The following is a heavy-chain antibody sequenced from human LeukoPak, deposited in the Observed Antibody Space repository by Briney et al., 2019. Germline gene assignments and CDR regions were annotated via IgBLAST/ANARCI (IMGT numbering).Heavy chain of an antibody. V-gene: IGHV4-61*02. CDR2: IYTSGST. Sequence: PSQTLSLTCTVSGGSISSGSYYWSWIRQPAGKGLEWIGRIYTSGSTNYNPSLKSRVTISVDTSKNQFSLKLSSVTAADTAVYYCASMGPTDNNWNYGDGSYYYYYYMDVWGKGTTVTVSS. CDR1: GGSISSGSYY. D-gene: IGHD1-7*01. J-gene: IGHJ6*03. CDR3: ASMGPTDNNWNYGDGSYYYYYYMDV.